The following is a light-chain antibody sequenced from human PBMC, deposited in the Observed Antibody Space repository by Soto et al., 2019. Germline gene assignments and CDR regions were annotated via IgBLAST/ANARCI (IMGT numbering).Light chain of an antibody. CDR2: EGT. CDR3: CSYVSGGTYA. Sequence: QSVLTQPASVSGSPGQSITISCTGISSDVGSNKFVSWYQQHPGKAPKLMISEGTNRPSAVSNRFSASKSGNTAYLTISGLQAEDEADYYCCSYVSGGTYAFGAGTKVTVL. CDR1: SSDVGSNKF. J-gene: IGLJ1*01. V-gene: IGLV2-23*01.